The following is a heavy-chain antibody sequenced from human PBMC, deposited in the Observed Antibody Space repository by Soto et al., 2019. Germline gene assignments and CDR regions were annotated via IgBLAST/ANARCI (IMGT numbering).Heavy chain of an antibody. CDR1: GFTFSSYA. V-gene: IGHV3-30-3*01. D-gene: IGHD2-21*02. CDR2: ISYDGSNK. J-gene: IGHJ4*02. Sequence: QVQLVESGGGVVQPGRSLRLSCAASGFTFSSYAMHWVRQAPGKGLEWVAVISYDGSNKYYADSVKGRFTISRDNSKNKPKLQMNSLRAEDTAVYYCARDLTGHIVVVTAIDYWGQGTLVTVSS. CDR3: ARDLTGHIVVVTAIDY.